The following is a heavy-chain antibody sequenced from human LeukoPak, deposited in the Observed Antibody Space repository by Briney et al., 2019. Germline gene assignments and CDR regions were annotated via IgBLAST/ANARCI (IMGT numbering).Heavy chain of an antibody. D-gene: IGHD3-10*01. CDR2: RYYRSKWYN. J-gene: IGHJ5*02. V-gene: IGHV6-1*01. Sequence: SQTLSLTCAISGDSVSSNSAAWNWIRQSPWRGLEWLGRRYYRSKWYNDYAVSVKSRITINPDTSKNQFSLQLNSVTPEDTAVYYCARGEYYGSGRFYNWFDPWGQGTLVTVSS. CDR3: ARGEYYGSGRFYNWFDP. CDR1: GDSVSSNSAA.